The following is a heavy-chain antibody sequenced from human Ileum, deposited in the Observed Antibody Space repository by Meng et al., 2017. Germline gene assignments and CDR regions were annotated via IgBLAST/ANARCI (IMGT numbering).Heavy chain of an antibody. V-gene: IGHV1-18*01. D-gene: IGHD4-23*01. CDR1: GYIFTRYG. CDR2: ISAYSGNT. Sequence: QVQPVQSGAEVKKPGASGKVSCKASGYIFTRYGIGWVRQAPGQGLEWMGWISAYSGNTKYAQKLQGRVTMTTDISTSTAYMELRNLRSDDTAVYYCARDTVGTTLGDYWGQGTLVTVSS. CDR3: ARDTVGTTLGDY. J-gene: IGHJ4*02.